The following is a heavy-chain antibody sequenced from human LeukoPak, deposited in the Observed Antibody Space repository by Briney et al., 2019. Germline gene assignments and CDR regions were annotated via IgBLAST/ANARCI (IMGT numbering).Heavy chain of an antibody. CDR3: AKGVSAAVPELALDY. J-gene: IGHJ4*02. CDR1: GFTFSSYA. D-gene: IGHD1-14*01. CDR2: ISGST. Sequence: PGGCLRLSCAASGFTFSSYAMSWVRQAPGKGLEWVSGISGSTYYADSVKGRFTISRDNSKNTLYLQMNSLRAEDTAVYYCAKGVSAAVPELALDYWGQGTLVTVSS. V-gene: IGHV3-23*01.